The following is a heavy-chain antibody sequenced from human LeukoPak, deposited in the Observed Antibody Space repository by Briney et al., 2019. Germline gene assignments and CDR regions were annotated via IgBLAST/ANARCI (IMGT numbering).Heavy chain of an antibody. Sequence: ASVKVSCKASGYSFSSYGITWVGQAPGQWLEWMGWISAYNGNTKYAQKFQGRVTMTTDTSTSTAYMELRSLRSDDTAVYYCARDVTVADTWGQGTLVTVSS. D-gene: IGHD6-19*01. CDR3: ARDVTVADT. CDR2: ISAYNGNT. J-gene: IGHJ4*02. V-gene: IGHV1-18*01. CDR1: GYSFSSYG.